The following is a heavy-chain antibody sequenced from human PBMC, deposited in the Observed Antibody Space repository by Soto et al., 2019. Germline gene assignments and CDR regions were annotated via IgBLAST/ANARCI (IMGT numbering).Heavy chain of an antibody. CDR3: ARTQGSSTSLEIYYYYYYGMDV. J-gene: IGHJ6*02. CDR2: IIPISETT. V-gene: IGHV1-69*01. Sequence: QVQLVQSGAEVKKPGSSVKVSCKASGGTFSSYAISWVRQAPGQGLEWLGGIIPISETTNYEQKFQGRVTITADESKSTAYMELSSLRSEDTAVYNCARTQGSSTSLEIYYYYYYGMDVRGQGTTVTVSS. D-gene: IGHD2-2*01. CDR1: GGTFSSYA.